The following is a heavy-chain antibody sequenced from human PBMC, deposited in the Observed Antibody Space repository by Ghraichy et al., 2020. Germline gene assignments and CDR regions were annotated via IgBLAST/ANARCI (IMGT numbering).Heavy chain of an antibody. CDR3: ARTLRTGMGGGSRQTEYYFDY. V-gene: IGHV4-59*08. Sequence: SETLSLTCTVSGGSISSYYWSWIRQPPGKGLEWIGYIYYSGSTNYNPSLKSRVTISVDTSKNQFSLKLSSVTAADTAVYYCARTLRTGMGGGSRQTEYYFDYWGQGTLVTVSS. J-gene: IGHJ4*02. D-gene: IGHD7-27*01. CDR2: IYYSGST. CDR1: GGSISSYY.